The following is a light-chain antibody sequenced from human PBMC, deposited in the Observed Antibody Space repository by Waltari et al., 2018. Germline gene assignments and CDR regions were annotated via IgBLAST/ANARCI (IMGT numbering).Light chain of an antibody. CDR2: AAS. V-gene: IGKV1-NL1*01. Sequence: DFQMTQSPSSLSASVGDRIPITCRASPDISSSLAWYQQKPGKAPKLLLYAASRLESGVPSRFSGSGSGTDYSLTVSSLQPEDFATYFCQQYYNTPKTFGQGTKVEI. CDR1: PDISSS. J-gene: IGKJ1*01. CDR3: QQYYNTPKT.